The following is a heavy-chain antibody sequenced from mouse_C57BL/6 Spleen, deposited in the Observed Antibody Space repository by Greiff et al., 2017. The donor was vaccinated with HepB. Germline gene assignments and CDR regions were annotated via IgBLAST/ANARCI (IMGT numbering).Heavy chain of an antibody. CDR3: ARGYSNSYYFDY. J-gene: IGHJ2*01. CDR2: ISSGSSTI. V-gene: IGHV5-17*01. D-gene: IGHD2-5*01. CDR1: GFTFSDYG. Sequence: DVQLVESGGGLVKPGGSLKLSCAASGFTFSDYGMHWVRQAPEKGLEWVAYISSGSSTIYYADTVKGRFTISRDNAKNTLFLQMTSLRSEDTAMYYCARGYSNSYYFDYWGQGTTLTVSS.